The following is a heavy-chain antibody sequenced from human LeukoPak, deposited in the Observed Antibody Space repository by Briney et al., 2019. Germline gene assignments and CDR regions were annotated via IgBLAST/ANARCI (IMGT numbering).Heavy chain of an antibody. CDR3: AREGCDYSKPDY. Sequence: SVKVSCEASGGTFSSYAISWVRQAPGQGLEWMGGIIPIFGTANYAQKFQGRVTITADESTSTAFMELSSLRSEDTAVYYCAREGCDYSKPDYWGQGTLVTVSS. CDR2: IIPIFGTA. D-gene: IGHD4-11*01. V-gene: IGHV1-69*13. CDR1: GGTFSSYA. J-gene: IGHJ4*02.